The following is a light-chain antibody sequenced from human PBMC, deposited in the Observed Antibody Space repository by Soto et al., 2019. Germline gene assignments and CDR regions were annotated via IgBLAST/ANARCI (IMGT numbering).Light chain of an antibody. V-gene: IGKV1-17*01. CDR1: QGIGNA. CDR3: LQHNTYPRT. Sequence: IQMTQPASSVSASVGARVPISCPASQGIGNALGWYQQKPGKPPKVLIYGASNLQSGVPSRFSGSGSGTEFSLTISSLQPEDSAIYYCLQHNTYPRTFGQGTKVDIK. CDR2: GAS. J-gene: IGKJ1*01.